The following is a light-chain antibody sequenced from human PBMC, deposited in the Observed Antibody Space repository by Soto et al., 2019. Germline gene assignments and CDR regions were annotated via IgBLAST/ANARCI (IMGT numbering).Light chain of an antibody. CDR3: QQCNNWPPLT. J-gene: IGKJ4*01. Sequence: EIVMTQSPAILSVSPGERATPSCRASQSVSSNLAWYQQKPGQAPRLLIYGASTRATGIPARFSGSGSGTEFTLTISSLQSEDFAVYYCQQCNNWPPLTFGGGTKVDIK. V-gene: IGKV3-15*01. CDR2: GAS. CDR1: QSVSSN.